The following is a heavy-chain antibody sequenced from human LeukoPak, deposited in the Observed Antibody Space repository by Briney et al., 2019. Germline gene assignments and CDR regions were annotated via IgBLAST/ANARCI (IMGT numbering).Heavy chain of an antibody. V-gene: IGHV3-23*01. CDR3: AKEGGKSSSSCYYFDH. CDR1: GFTFSSYA. Sequence: GGSLRLSCAASGFTFSSYAMTWVRQAPGKGLEWVSVINGGGGGTFYADSVKGRFTISRDNSKNTLYLQMNSLRAEDTAVYYCAKEGGKSSSSCYYFDHWGQGSLVTVST. CDR2: INGGGGGT. D-gene: IGHD2-2*01. J-gene: IGHJ4*02.